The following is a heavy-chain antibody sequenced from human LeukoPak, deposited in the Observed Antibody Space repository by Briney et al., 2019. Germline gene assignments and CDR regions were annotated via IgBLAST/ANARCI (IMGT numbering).Heavy chain of an antibody. Sequence: SGGSLRLSCAASGFTFSSYGMHWVRQAPGKGLEWVAVIWYDGSNKYYADSVKGRFTISRDNSKNTLYPQMNSLRAEDTAVYYCARGYSYGHGGFDYWGQGTLVTVSS. CDR1: GFTFSSYG. CDR2: IWYDGSNK. V-gene: IGHV3-33*01. CDR3: ARGYSYGHGGFDY. D-gene: IGHD5-18*01. J-gene: IGHJ4*02.